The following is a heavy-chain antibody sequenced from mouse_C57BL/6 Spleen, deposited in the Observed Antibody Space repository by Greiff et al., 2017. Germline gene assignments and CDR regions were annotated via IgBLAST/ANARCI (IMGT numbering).Heavy chain of an antibody. Sequence: VQLQQSGPELVKPGASVKISCKASGYTFTDYYMNWVKQSHGKSLEWIGDINPNNGGTSYNQKFKGKATLTVDKSSSTAYMELRSLTSEDSAVYYCARKGIYYYDFDYWGQGTTLTVSS. CDR1: GYTFTDYY. V-gene: IGHV1-26*01. CDR3: ARKGIYYYDFDY. D-gene: IGHD1-1*01. CDR2: INPNNGGT. J-gene: IGHJ2*01.